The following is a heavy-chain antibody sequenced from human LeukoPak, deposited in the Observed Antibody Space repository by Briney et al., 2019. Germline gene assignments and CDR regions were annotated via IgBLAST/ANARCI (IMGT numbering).Heavy chain of an antibody. CDR2: ISSNGGST. V-gene: IGHV3-64D*06. D-gene: IGHD3-9*01. Sequence: GGSLRLSCLASGFTFSSYAMHWVRQAPGKGLEYVSAISSNGGSTYYADSVKGRFTISRDNSKNTLYLQMSSLRAEDTAVYYCVKSPYYDILTGYFNWFDPWGQGTLVTVSS. CDR1: GFTFSSYA. J-gene: IGHJ5*02. CDR3: VKSPYYDILTGYFNWFDP.